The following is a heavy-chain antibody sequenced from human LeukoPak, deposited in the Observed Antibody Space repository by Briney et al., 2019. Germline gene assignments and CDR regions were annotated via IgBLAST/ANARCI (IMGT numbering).Heavy chain of an antibody. CDR3: ARENSNSWYLDY. Sequence: SGTLSLTCTVSGGSISTYYWSWIRQPPGKGLEWIGYIYNSGSTNYNPSLKSRVTISVDTSKNQFSLKLSSVTAADTAVYYCARENSNSWYLDYWGQGTLVTVSS. V-gene: IGHV4-59*01. J-gene: IGHJ4*02. CDR2: IYNSGST. CDR1: GGSISTYY. D-gene: IGHD6-13*01.